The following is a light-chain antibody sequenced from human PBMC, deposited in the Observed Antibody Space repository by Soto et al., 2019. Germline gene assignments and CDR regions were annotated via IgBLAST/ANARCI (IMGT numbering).Light chain of an antibody. Sequence: DIQMTQSPSSLSASVGDRVTITCRASQSISSYLNWYQQQPGQPPKLLIYAASSVQSGVPSRFSGSGSATDFTLTISSLQPEDFATYYCQPSYITPRTFGQGTKLVIK. J-gene: IGKJ2*01. CDR1: QSISSY. CDR3: QPSYITPRT. CDR2: AAS. V-gene: IGKV1-39*01.